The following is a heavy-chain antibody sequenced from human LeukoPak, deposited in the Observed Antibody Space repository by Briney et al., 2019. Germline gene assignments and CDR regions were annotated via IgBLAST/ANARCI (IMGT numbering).Heavy chain of an antibody. CDR3: ARGGIAAAGPAVP. J-gene: IGHJ5*02. Sequence: GGSLRLSCAASGFTFSSYSMNWVRQAPGKGLEWVSSISSSSSYIYYADSVKGRFTISRDNAKNSLYLQMNSLRAEDTAVYYCARGGIAAAGPAVPWGQGTLVTVSS. CDR1: GFTFSSYS. V-gene: IGHV3-21*01. CDR2: ISSSSSYI. D-gene: IGHD6-13*01.